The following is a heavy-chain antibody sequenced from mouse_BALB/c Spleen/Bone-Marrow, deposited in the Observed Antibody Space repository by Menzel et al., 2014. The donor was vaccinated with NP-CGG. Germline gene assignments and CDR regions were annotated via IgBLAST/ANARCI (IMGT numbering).Heavy chain of an antibody. Sequence: EVKLMESGGGLVQPGGSLKLSCAASGFDFSRYWMSWVRQAPGKGLEWIGEINPDSSTINYAPSLKDKFILSRDNAKNTLYLQMSKVRSDDTALYYCARFSYHVRFAYWGQGTLVTASA. CDR2: INPDSSTI. CDR3: ARFSYHVRFAY. CDR1: GFDFSRYW. J-gene: IGHJ3*01. V-gene: IGHV4-1*02.